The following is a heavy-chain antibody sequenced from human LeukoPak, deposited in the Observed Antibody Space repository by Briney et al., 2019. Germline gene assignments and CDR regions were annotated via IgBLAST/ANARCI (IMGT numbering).Heavy chain of an antibody. Sequence: GGSLRLSCAASGFTFSGFWMTWVRQAPGKGLEWVANIKQDGTEKYYVDSVKGRFTISRDNAKNSLYLQMNSLRVEDTAVYYCVRGKGDDYWGQGTLVTVSS. CDR3: VRGKGDDY. J-gene: IGHJ4*02. CDR2: IKQDGTEK. CDR1: GFTFSGFW. V-gene: IGHV3-7*03. D-gene: IGHD3-16*01.